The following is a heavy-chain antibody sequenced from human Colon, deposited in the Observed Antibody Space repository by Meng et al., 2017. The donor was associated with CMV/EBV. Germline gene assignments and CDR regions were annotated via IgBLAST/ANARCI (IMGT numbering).Heavy chain of an antibody. Sequence: QVTLKESGPRLVKPPQTLPLTCTFSGFSFITDKAGVGWIRHPPGKALEWLGFIYWDDATRYSPSLKTRLTITRDTSKNQVILTMTNMDPADTATYYCVRRSYSGQDDYWGQGALVTVSS. V-gene: IGHV2-5*02. J-gene: IGHJ4*02. CDR3: VRRSYSGQDDY. D-gene: IGHD5-12*01. CDR2: IYWDDAT. CDR1: GFSFITDKAG.